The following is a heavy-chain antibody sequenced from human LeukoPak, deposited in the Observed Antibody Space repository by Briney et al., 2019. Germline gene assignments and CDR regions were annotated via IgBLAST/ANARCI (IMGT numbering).Heavy chain of an antibody. Sequence: PSETLSLTCTVSGYSISSGYYWGWIRQPPGKGLEWIGNVYYSGSTYYNPSLKSRVTISVDTSKNQFSLKLSSVTAADTAVYYCARSHRFGSYYNYWGQGTLVTVSS. J-gene: IGHJ4*02. V-gene: IGHV4-38-2*02. D-gene: IGHD3-10*01. CDR2: VYYSGST. CDR1: GYSISSGYY. CDR3: ARSHRFGSYYNY.